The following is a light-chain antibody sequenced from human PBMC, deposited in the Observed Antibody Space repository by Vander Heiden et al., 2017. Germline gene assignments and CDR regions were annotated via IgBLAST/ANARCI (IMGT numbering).Light chain of an antibody. Sequence: QSGLTQPPSASATPGQRVTISCSGSSSNIGSNAVSLYQQLPGMAPKFLIFSNNQRPSGVPDRFSGSKSGTSASLAISGLQSEDEADYYCAAWDDSLKAWVFGGGTKLTVL. CDR3: AAWDDSLKAWV. CDR1: SSNIGSNA. CDR2: SNN. V-gene: IGLV1-44*01. J-gene: IGLJ3*02.